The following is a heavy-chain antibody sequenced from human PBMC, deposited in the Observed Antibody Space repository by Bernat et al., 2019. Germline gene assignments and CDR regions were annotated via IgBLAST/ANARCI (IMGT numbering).Heavy chain of an antibody. Sequence: QVQLVESGGGVVLPWRSLTLSCATSGFTFSNYGIHLVRQAPGKGLEWVAFTSYDGNYKYYADAVKGRITISRETSNNIVILQMNSLRGEDTAVYFCARDRTVGATEQDFWGQGTMVTISS. J-gene: IGHJ4*01. CDR2: TSYDGNYK. D-gene: IGHD1-26*01. CDR1: GFTFSNYG. V-gene: IGHV3-30*03. CDR3: ARDRTVGATEQDF.